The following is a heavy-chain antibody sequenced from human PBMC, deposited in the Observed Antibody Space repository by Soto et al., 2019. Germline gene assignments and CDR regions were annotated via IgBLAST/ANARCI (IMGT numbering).Heavy chain of an antibody. V-gene: IGHV3-48*02. CDR2: ISSSISTM. D-gene: IGHD5-18*01. CDR1: GFTFSSYS. CDR3: AREVRDTAVADFDY. Sequence: GGSLRLSCAASGFTFSSYSMNWVRQAPGKGLEWLSYISSSISTMHYADSVKGRFTISRDNAKNSLYLQINSLRDEDTVVYYCAREVRDTAVADFDYWGQGTLVTVSS. J-gene: IGHJ4*02.